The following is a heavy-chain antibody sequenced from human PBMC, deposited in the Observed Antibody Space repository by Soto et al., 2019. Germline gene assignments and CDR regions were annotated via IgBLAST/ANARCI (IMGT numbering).Heavy chain of an antibody. CDR1: GFTFSSYS. CDR2: ISSSSSTI. V-gene: IGHV3-48*01. Sequence: GGSLRLSCAASGFTFSSYSMNWVRQAPGKGLEWVSYISSSSSTIYYADSVKGRFTISRDNAKNSLYLQMNSLRAEDTAVYYCARDGYCSGGSCYSDYYYYMDVWGKGTTVTVSS. J-gene: IGHJ6*03. CDR3: ARDGYCSGGSCYSDYYYYMDV. D-gene: IGHD2-15*01.